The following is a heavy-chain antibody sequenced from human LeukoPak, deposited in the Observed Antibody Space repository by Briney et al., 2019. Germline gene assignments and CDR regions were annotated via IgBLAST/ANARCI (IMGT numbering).Heavy chain of an antibody. CDR2: ISYDGSNE. D-gene: IGHD1-26*01. V-gene: IGHV3-30*04. CDR1: GFTFSSYV. J-gene: IGHJ4*02. CDR3: ARDNYSGSRYFDH. Sequence: QPGGSLRLSCAASGFTFSSYVMHWVRQAPGKGLEWVAIISYDGSNEYYADSVKGRFTISRDNAKNSLYLQMNSLRAEDTAIYYCARDNYSGSRYFDHWGQGTLVTVSS.